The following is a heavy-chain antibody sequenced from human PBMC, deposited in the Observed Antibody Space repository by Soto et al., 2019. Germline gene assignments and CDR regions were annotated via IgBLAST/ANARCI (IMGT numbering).Heavy chain of an antibody. CDR1: GFALSTRGVG. CDR2: IYWNTDQ. V-gene: IGHV2-5*01. J-gene: IGHJ4*02. D-gene: IGHD6-19*01. Sequence: QITLKESGPTLVRPSQTLTLTCTFSGFALSTRGVGVGWIRQPPGKALEWLTLIYWNTDQRYSPSLRSRLTITQGTSKNQVVLTMTNVDPVDSGTYYCAHRRGAMSGRRDWDYFDFWDQGFLVTVSA. CDR3: AHRRGAMSGRRDWDYFDF.